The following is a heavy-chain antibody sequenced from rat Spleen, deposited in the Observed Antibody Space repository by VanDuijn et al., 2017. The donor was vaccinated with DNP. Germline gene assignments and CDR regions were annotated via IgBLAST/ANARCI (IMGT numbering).Heavy chain of an antibody. CDR1: GFTFSNYD. V-gene: IGHV5S11*01. CDR3: ARHVSTTAGNYAMDA. CDR2: ISPSGSNT. J-gene: IGHJ4*01. D-gene: IGHD1-2*01. Sequence: EVQLVESGGGLVQPGRSLKLSCAASGFTFSNYDMAWVRQAPTKGLEWVASISPSGSNTYYRDSVKGRFTISRDNAKSTLYLQMDSLRSEETATYYCARHVSTTAGNYAMDAWGQGTSVTVSS.